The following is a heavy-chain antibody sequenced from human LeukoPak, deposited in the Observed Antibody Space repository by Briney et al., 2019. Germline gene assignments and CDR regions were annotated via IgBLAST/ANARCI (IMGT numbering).Heavy chain of an antibody. CDR1: GFTFSSYG. CDR3: AREVYYFDY. CDR2: ISYDGSNK. D-gene: IGHD2-8*01. Sequence: GGSLRLSCAASGFTFSSYGMHWVRQAPGKGLEWVAVISYDGSNKYYADSVKGRFTISRDNSKNTLYLQMNSLRAEDTAVYYCAREVYYFDYWGQGTLVTVSS. J-gene: IGHJ4*02. V-gene: IGHV3-30*03.